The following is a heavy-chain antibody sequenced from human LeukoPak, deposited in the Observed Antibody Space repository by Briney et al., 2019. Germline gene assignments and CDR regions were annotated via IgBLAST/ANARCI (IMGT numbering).Heavy chain of an antibody. D-gene: IGHD1-26*01. CDR2: IYHSGST. CDR3: ARSPEGGSYDY. V-gene: IGHV4-30-2*01. J-gene: IGHJ4*02. CDR1: GGSISSGGYY. Sequence: PSETLSLTCTVSGGSISSGGYYWSWIRQPPGKGLEWIGYIYHSGSTYYNPSLKSRVTISVDRSKNQFSLKLSSVTAADTAVYYCARSPEGGSYDYWGQGTLVTVSS.